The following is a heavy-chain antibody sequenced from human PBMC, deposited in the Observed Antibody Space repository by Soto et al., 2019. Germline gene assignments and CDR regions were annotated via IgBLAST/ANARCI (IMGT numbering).Heavy chain of an antibody. CDR3: AKDRAQYYYDSSGSRFGDY. J-gene: IGHJ4*02. V-gene: IGHV3-30*18. Sequence: GGSLRLSCAASGFTFSSYGMHWVRQAPGKGLEWVAVISYDGSNKYYADSVKGRFTISRDNSKNTLYLQMNSLRAEDTAVYYCAKDRAQYYYDSSGSRFGDYWGQGTLV. CDR2: ISYDGSNK. CDR1: GFTFSSYG. D-gene: IGHD3-22*01.